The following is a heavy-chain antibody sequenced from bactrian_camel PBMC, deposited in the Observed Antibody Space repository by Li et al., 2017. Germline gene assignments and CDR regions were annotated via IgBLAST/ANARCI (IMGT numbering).Heavy chain of an antibody. V-gene: IGHV3S40*01. J-gene: IGHJ6*01. CDR1: GFTSSRYC. CDR2: IETGDDTT. Sequence: EVQLVESGGGLVQPGGSLRLSCAVSGFTSSRYCMGWFRQPPGKEREGVATIETGDDTTSYADSMKGRVTISQINTTVFLQMDSLKVEDTAMYYCAGSRGEYCGSGDCCPPVARNFGYWGQGTQVTVS. CDR3: AGSRGEYCGSGDCCPPVARNFGY. D-gene: IGHD2*01.